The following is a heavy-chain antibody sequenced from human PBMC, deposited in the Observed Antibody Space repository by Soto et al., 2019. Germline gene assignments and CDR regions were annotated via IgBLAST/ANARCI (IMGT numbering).Heavy chain of an antibody. J-gene: IGHJ5*02. D-gene: IGHD3-10*01. CDR1: GFTFGDYA. CDR3: TRGLSELWFGELLHWFDP. Sequence: GGSLRLSCTASGFTFGDYAMSWFRQAPGKGLEWVGFIRSKAYGGTTEYAASVKGRFTISRDDSKSIAYLQMNSLKTEDTAVYYCTRGLSELWFGELLHWFDPWGQGTLVTSPQ. V-gene: IGHV3-49*03. CDR2: IRSKAYGGTT.